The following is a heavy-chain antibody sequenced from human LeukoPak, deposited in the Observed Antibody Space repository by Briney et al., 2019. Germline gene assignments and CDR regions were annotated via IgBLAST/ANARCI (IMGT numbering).Heavy chain of an antibody. D-gene: IGHD6-13*01. Sequence: GGSLRLSCAASGFTFDDYGMSWVRQAPGKGLEWVSGINWNGGSTGYADSMKGRFTISRDNAKNSLYLQMNSLRAEDTALYYCARRSSSWWDFDYWGQGTLVTVSS. CDR3: ARRSSSWWDFDY. J-gene: IGHJ4*02. V-gene: IGHV3-20*04. CDR1: GFTFDDYG. CDR2: INWNGGST.